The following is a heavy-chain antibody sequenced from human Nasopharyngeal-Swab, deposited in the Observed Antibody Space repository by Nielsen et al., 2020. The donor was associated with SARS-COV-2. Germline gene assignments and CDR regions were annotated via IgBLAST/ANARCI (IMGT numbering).Heavy chain of an antibody. D-gene: IGHD6-19*01. Sequence: SDTLSLTCTASGGSISTSSYYWGWIRQPPGKGLEWIVTIYYGGSTYYNPSLKSRITISIDTSKNQFSLKLSSVTAADTAVYYCARDGYRSGWYPNWFDPWGQGTLVTVSS. V-gene: IGHV4-39*07. J-gene: IGHJ5*02. CDR1: GGSISTSSYY. CDR2: IYYGGST. CDR3: ARDGYRSGWYPNWFDP.